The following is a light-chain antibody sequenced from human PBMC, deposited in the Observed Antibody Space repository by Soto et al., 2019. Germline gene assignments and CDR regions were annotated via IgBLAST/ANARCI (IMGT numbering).Light chain of an antibody. J-gene: IGKJ1*01. CDR1: QTIRSNY. V-gene: IGKV3-20*01. CDR3: QQYGSSPWT. Sequence: ETVLTQSPGTLSLSPGERATLSCRASQTIRSNYLAWYRQTPGQAPRLLIYGESNTATGIADRFSGSGSGTDFTLIISRLEPEDFALYYCQQYGSSPWTFGQGTKVEIK. CDR2: GES.